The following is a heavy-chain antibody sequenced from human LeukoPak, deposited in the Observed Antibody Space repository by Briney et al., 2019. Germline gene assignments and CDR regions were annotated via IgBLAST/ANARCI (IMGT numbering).Heavy chain of an antibody. D-gene: IGHD3-22*01. J-gene: IGHJ4*02. CDR1: GGSFSGYY. CDR2: INHSGST. CDR3: ARVDTYDYYDSSGSPKRAFDY. V-gene: IGHV4-34*01. Sequence: PSETLSLTCAVSGGSFSGYYWSWIRQPPGKGLEWIGEINHSGSTNYNPSLKSRVTISVDTSKNQFSLKLSSVTAADTAVYYCARVDTYDYYDSSGSPKRAFDYWGQGTLVTVSS.